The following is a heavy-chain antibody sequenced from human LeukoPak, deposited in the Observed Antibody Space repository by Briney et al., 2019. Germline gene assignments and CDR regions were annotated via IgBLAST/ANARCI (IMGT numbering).Heavy chain of an antibody. Sequence: GGSLRLSCAASGFTFSSYSMNWVRQAPGKGLEWVSSIGSSSGYIYYADSVKGRFTTSRDNAKNSLYLHLNSLRAEDTAVYYCARERYNWNYAFDYWGQGTLVTVSS. V-gene: IGHV3-21*01. CDR3: ARERYNWNYAFDY. J-gene: IGHJ4*02. D-gene: IGHD1-7*01. CDR1: GFTFSSYS. CDR2: IGSSSGYI.